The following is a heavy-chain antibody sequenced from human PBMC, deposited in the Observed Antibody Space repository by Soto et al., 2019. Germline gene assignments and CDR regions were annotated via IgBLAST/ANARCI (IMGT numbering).Heavy chain of an antibody. J-gene: IGHJ4*02. Sequence: GGSLRLSCAASGFTFSSYAMHWVRQAPGKGLEWVAVISYDGSNKYYADSVKGRFTISRDNSKNTLYLQMNSLRAEDTAVYYCARGSSWYSSYYFDYWGQGTLVTVSS. CDR2: ISYDGSNK. CDR1: GFTFSSYA. V-gene: IGHV3-30-3*01. CDR3: ARGSSWYSSYYFDY. D-gene: IGHD6-13*01.